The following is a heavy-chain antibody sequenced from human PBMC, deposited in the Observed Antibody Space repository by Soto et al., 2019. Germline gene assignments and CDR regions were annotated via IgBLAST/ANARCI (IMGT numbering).Heavy chain of an antibody. CDR3: ARDDEAAAALYYYYGMDV. V-gene: IGHV1-2*02. Sequence: ASVKVSCKASGYTFTSYGISWVRQAPGQGLEWMGWINPNSGGTNYAQKFQGRVTMTRDTSVSTAYMELSRLRSDDTAVYYCARDDEAAAALYYYYGMDVWGQGTTVTVSS. D-gene: IGHD6-13*01. CDR1: GYTFTSYG. J-gene: IGHJ6*02. CDR2: INPNSGGT.